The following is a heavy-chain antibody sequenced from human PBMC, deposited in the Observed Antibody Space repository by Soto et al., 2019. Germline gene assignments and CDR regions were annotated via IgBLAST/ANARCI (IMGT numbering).Heavy chain of an antibody. D-gene: IGHD6-19*01. V-gene: IGHV4-39*01. CDR2: IYYSGST. Sequence: SETLSLTCTVSVGSISSSSYYWGWIRQPPGKGLEWIGSIYYSGSTYYNPSLKSRVTISVDTSKNQFSLKLSSVTAADTAVYYCAIGSSGWYDWFDPWGQGTLVTVSS. CDR1: VGSISSSSYY. CDR3: AIGSSGWYDWFDP. J-gene: IGHJ5*02.